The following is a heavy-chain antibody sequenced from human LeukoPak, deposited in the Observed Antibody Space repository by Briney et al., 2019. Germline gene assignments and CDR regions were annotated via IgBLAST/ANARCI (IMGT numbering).Heavy chain of an antibody. CDR3: SKWGDYDVLTGYYDSDF. J-gene: IGHJ4*02. CDR1: GFTFSNYA. V-gene: IGHV3-23*01. CDR2: IVGSGGST. Sequence: GASLRLSCAASGFTFSNYAMSWVRQAPGKGLEWVSAIVGSGGSTYYAVSVKGRFSISRDNSKNTLFLQMNSLRVEDTALYYCSKWGDYDVLTGYYDSDFWGQGTLVTVSS. D-gene: IGHD3-9*01.